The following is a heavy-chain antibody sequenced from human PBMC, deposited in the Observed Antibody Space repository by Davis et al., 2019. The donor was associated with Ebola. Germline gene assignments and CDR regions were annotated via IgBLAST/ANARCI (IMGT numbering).Heavy chain of an antibody. J-gene: IGHJ6*02. CDR1: GYTFTGYY. Sequence: ASVKVSCKASGYTFTGYYMHWVRQAPGQGLEWMGIINPSGGSTSYAQKFQGRVTMTRDTSTSTAYMELSSLRSEDTAVYYCARAQDLGKLRNGMDVWGQGTTVTVSS. D-gene: IGHD3-16*01. CDR3: ARAQDLGKLRNGMDV. CDR2: INPSGGST. V-gene: IGHV1-46*01.